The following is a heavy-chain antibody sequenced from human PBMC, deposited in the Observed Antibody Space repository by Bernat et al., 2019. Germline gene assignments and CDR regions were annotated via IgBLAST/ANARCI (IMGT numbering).Heavy chain of an antibody. Sequence: QVQLVQSGPEVKRPGDSVKVSCEASGYTFNTDSLTWVRQAPGQGLEWMGWLSAYNGDTSSAQKFQGRVTMTTDTSPRTAYIELRSLTSDDTAVYYCARGTTVILTHLDYWGQGTPVTVSS. CDR1: GYTFNTDS. V-gene: IGHV1-18*01. J-gene: IGHJ4*02. CDR2: LSAYNGDT. D-gene: IGHD3-16*01. CDR3: ARGTTVILTHLDY.